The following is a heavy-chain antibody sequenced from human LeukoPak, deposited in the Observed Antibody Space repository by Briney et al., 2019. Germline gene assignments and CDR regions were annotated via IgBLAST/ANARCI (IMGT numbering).Heavy chain of an antibody. V-gene: IGHV3-30-3*01. Sequence: AGGSLRLSCSASGFTFSDYAMHWVRQAPGKGLEWVAVISYDGSNKYYADSVKGRFTISRDNSKNTLYLQMNSLRAEDTAVYYCARDPGEALWEGCFDYWGQGTLVTVSS. CDR2: ISYDGSNK. J-gene: IGHJ4*02. CDR3: ARDPGEALWEGCFDY. CDR1: GFTFSDYA. D-gene: IGHD1-26*01.